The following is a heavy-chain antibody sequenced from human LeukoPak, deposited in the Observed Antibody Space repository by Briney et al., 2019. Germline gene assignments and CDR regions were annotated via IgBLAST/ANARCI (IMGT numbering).Heavy chain of an antibody. CDR2: IYSGGGT. CDR1: GFTVSNNY. D-gene: IGHD4-11*01. V-gene: IGHV3-53*04. J-gene: IGHJ5*02. Sequence: GGSLRLSCAVSGFTVSNNYMSWVRQAPGKGLEWVSVIYSGGGTYYADSVKGRFTISRQNSKNTVFLQMNSLRAEDTAVYYCAKVSNVRSDWFDPWGQGTLVTVSS. CDR3: AKVSNVRSDWFDP.